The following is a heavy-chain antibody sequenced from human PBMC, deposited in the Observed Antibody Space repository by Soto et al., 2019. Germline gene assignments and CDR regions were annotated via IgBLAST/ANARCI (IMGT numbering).Heavy chain of an antibody. Sequence: GGSLRPSCAASGFAFSTYSINWVRQAPGKGLEWFSYITSDSSTISYADSVKGRFTVSRDNAKNSLYLQMNSLRDEDTAVYYCARVGRGVYGMDVWGQGTSVTVSS. V-gene: IGHV3-48*02. CDR3: ARVGRGVYGMDV. D-gene: IGHD2-8*01. CDR2: ITSDSSTI. J-gene: IGHJ6*02. CDR1: GFAFSTYS.